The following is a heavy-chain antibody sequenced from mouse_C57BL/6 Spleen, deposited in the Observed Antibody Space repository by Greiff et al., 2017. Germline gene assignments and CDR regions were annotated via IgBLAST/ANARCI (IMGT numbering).Heavy chain of an antibody. Sequence: EVMLVESGGGLVQPKGSLKLSCAASGFSFNTYAMNWVRQAPGKGLEWVARIRSKSNNYATYYADSVKDRFTISRDDSESMLYLQMNNLKTEDTAMYYCVRPSNSYYAMDYWGQGTSVTVSS. J-gene: IGHJ4*01. CDR3: VRPSNSYYAMDY. CDR2: IRSKSNNYAT. V-gene: IGHV10-1*01. D-gene: IGHD4-1*01. CDR1: GFSFNTYA.